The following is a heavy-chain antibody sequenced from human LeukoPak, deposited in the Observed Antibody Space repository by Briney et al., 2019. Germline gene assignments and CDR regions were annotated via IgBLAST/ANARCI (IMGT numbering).Heavy chain of an antibody. J-gene: IGHJ5*02. Sequence: GGSLRLSCAASGFTFSSYAMSWVRQAPGKGLEWVAVISYDGSNKYYADSVKGRFTISRDNSKNTLYLQMNSLRAEDMAVYYCARDLGDLAAAGMVANWFDPWGQGTLVTVSS. D-gene: IGHD6-13*01. CDR1: GFTFSSYA. CDR2: ISYDGSNK. CDR3: ARDLGDLAAAGMVANWFDP. V-gene: IGHV3-30-3*01.